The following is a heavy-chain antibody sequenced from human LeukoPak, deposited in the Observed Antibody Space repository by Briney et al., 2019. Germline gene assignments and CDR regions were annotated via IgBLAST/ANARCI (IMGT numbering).Heavy chain of an antibody. D-gene: IGHD3-22*01. CDR2: INPNINGT. J-gene: IGHJ4*02. CDR3: ARDGHYYDSSGYYYF. Sequence: ASVKVSCKASGYTFTGYYIHWVRQAPGQGLEWMGWINPNINGTNYAQKFQGRVTMTRDTSISTAYMELSRLRSDDTAVYYCARDGHYYDSSGYYYFWGQGTLVTVSS. V-gene: IGHV1-2*02. CDR1: GYTFTGYY.